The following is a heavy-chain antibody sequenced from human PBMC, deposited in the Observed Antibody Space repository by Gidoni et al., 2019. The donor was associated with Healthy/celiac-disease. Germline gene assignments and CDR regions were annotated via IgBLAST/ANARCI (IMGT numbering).Heavy chain of an antibody. CDR2: ISRSSSTI. CDR1: GFPFSIYS. J-gene: IGHJ4*02. CDR3: ARGALQCSTSCPGMDY. D-gene: IGHD2-2*01. Sequence: EVQLVESGGGLVQLGGSLRLSCAASGFPFSIYSMNWVRQAPGKGLECVSYISRSSSTIYYADSVKGRFTISRDNAKNSLYLQMNSLRAEDTAVYYCARGALQCSTSCPGMDYWGQGTLVTVSS. V-gene: IGHV3-48*01.